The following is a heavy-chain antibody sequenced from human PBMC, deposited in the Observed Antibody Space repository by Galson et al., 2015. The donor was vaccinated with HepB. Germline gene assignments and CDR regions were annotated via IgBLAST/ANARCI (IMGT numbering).Heavy chain of an antibody. CDR1: GFTSSRFA. D-gene: IGHD3-3*01. CDR3: ARWPVRFLEGEYMDV. J-gene: IGHJ6*03. V-gene: IGHV3-48*03. Sequence: SLRLSCAASGFTSSRFAMNWVRQAPGKGLEWVSHINGVGNTYYAASVTGRFTISRDTAENSVSLQMKSLTVEDTAVYYRARWPVRFLEGEYMDVWGKGTTVTVS. CDR2: INGVGNT.